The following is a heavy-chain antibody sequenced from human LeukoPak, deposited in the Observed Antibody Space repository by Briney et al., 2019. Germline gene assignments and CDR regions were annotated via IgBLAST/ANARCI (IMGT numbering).Heavy chain of an antibody. CDR3: AKEGSWYRLDY. CDR2: IGGDGDNT. J-gene: IGHJ4*02. D-gene: IGHD6-13*01. CDR1: GFTFDDYA. Sequence: GGSLRLSCAASGFTFDDYAMHWVRQAPGKGLEWVSLIGGDGDNTYYAGSVKGRFTISRDNSKNSLYLQMHSLGTVDTALYYCAKEGSWYRLDYWGQGTLVTVSS. V-gene: IGHV3-43*02.